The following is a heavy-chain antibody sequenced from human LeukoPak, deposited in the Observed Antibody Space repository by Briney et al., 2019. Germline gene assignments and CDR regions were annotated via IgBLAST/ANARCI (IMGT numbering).Heavy chain of an antibody. Sequence: GGSLRLSCAASGFSISHYYMTWVRQTPGKGLDWVSVIYTGGGTNYGDSVKGRFTISRDNSKNTLYLQMNSRRADDTAIYYCARGQAYCGADCYSDWGQGTLVTVSS. CDR1: GFSISHYY. D-gene: IGHD2-21*02. J-gene: IGHJ4*02. CDR3: ARGQAYCGADCYSD. CDR2: IYTGGGT. V-gene: IGHV3-66*01.